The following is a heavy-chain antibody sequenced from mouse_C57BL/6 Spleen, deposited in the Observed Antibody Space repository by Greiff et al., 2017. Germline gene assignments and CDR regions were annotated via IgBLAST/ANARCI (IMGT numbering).Heavy chain of an antibody. Sequence: VQLQQSGAELVRPGASVKLSCTASGFNIKDYYMHWVKQRPEQGLEWIGRIDPEDGDTEYAPKFQGKATMTADTSSNTAYLQLSSLTSEDTAVYYCTTSHLYGNDYFDYWGQGTALTVSS. D-gene: IGHD2-1*01. CDR1: GFNIKDYY. CDR3: TTSHLYGNDYFDY. CDR2: IDPEDGDT. J-gene: IGHJ2*01. V-gene: IGHV14-1*01.